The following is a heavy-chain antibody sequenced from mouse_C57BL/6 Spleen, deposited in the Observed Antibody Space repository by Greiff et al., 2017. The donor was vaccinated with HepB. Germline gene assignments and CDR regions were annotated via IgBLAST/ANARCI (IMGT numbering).Heavy chain of an antibody. CDR3: ARRGDYYGSSWYFDV. V-gene: IGHV1-76*01. Sequence: VKLQQSGAELVRPGASVKLSCKASGYTFTDYYINWVKQRPGQGLEWIARIYPGSGNTYYNEKFKGKATLTAEKSSSTAYMQLSSRTSEDSAVYFCARRGDYYGSSWYFDVWGTGTTVTVSS. CDR2: IYPGSGNT. D-gene: IGHD1-1*01. J-gene: IGHJ1*03. CDR1: GYTFTDYY.